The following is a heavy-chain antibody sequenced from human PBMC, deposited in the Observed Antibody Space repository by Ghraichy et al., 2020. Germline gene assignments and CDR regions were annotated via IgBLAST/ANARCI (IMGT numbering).Heavy chain of an antibody. Sequence: GGSLRLSCAASGFIFHDYTMNWVRQAPGKGLEWVSVISLSNGSIGYADSVKGRFTISRDNAKKSLYLQMNSLRPEATALYYCTKDLAARVHYDAFDMWGQGTMVTVSS. CDR3: TKDLAARVHYDAFDM. V-gene: IGHV3-9*01. CDR2: ISLSNGSI. CDR1: GFIFHDYT. D-gene: IGHD6-25*01. J-gene: IGHJ3*02.